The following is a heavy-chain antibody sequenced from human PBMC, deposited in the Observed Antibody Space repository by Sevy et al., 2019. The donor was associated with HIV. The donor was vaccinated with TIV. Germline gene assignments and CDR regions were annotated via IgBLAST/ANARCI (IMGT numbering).Heavy chain of an antibody. CDR2: IYTSGST. J-gene: IGHJ6*03. CDR3: AREVIAAAGPYYYYMDV. Sequence: SETLSLTCTVSGGSISSYYWSWIRQPAGKGLEWIGRIYTSGSTNYNPSLKSRVTMSVDTSKNQFSLKLSSVTAADTAVYYCAREVIAAAGPYYYYMDVWGKGTTVTVSS. CDR1: GGSISSYY. V-gene: IGHV4-4*07. D-gene: IGHD6-13*01.